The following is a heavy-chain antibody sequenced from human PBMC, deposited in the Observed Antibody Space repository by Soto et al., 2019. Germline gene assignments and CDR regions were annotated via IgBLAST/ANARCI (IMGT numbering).Heavy chain of an antibody. CDR1: GFTFSSYA. D-gene: IGHD2-2*01. Sequence: AGGSLRLSCAASGFTFSSYAMSWVRQAPGKGLEWVSAISGSGGSTYYADYVKGRFTISRDNSKNTLYLQMNSLRAEDTAVYYWAKGGDQKVIVVVPAAMRVGYYYYMDVWGKGTTVTVSS. CDR3: AKGGDQKVIVVVPAAMRVGYYYYMDV. V-gene: IGHV3-23*01. CDR2: ISGSGGST. J-gene: IGHJ6*03.